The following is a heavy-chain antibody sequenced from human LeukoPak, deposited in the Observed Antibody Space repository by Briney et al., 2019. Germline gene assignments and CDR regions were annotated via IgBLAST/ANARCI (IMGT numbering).Heavy chain of an antibody. CDR2: IYYSGST. CDR1: GGSVSSGSYY. Sequence: SETLSLTCTVSGGSVSSGSYYWRWIRQPPGKGLEWIGYIYYSGSTNYNPSLKSRVTISVDTSKNQFSLKLSSVTAADTAVYYCARDGVPRGGYHSGFDYWGQGTLVTVSS. D-gene: IGHD5-24*01. V-gene: IGHV4-61*01. CDR3: ARDGVPRGGYHSGFDY. J-gene: IGHJ4*02.